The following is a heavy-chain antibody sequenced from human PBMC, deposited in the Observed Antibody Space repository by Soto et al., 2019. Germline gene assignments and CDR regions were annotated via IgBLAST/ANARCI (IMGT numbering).Heavy chain of an antibody. D-gene: IGHD1-26*01. CDR1: GFIFSNYV. Sequence: GGSLRLSCAASGFIFSNYVMSWVRQAPGKGLEWVSSISDSGGTSYNADSVKGRFTISRDNSKNTLYLQMNSLRAEDTAIYYCAKRPRALLTFDYWGQGTLVTVSS. J-gene: IGHJ4*02. CDR2: ISDSGGTS. CDR3: AKRPRALLTFDY. V-gene: IGHV3-23*01.